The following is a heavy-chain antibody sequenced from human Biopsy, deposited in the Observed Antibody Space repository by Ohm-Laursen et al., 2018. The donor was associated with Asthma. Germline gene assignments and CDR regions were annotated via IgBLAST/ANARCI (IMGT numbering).Heavy chain of an antibody. Sequence: TLSLTCTVSGASIKTDDHYWSWLRQPPGKGLEWFGFIHYSGSTSYNPSLKGGVTISVDTSKNQFSLNLSSVTAADTAVYYCARASVAASSNWFDPWGQGTLVTVSS. D-gene: IGHD6-19*01. V-gene: IGHV4-30-4*01. CDR3: ARASVAASSNWFDP. J-gene: IGHJ5*02. CDR2: IHYSGST. CDR1: GASIKTDDHY.